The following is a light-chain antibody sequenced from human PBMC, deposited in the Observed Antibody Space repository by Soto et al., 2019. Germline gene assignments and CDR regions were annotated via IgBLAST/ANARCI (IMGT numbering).Light chain of an antibody. CDR3: QQYNSYST. CDR2: DAS. CDR1: QSIRTW. Sequence: DIQMTQSPSTLSASVGDRVTITCRASQSIRTWLAWYQQKPGKAPKLLVYDASSLESGVPSRFSGSGSGTQFTLTISSLQPDDFATYYCQQYNSYSTFGQGTKVEIK. V-gene: IGKV1-5*01. J-gene: IGKJ1*01.